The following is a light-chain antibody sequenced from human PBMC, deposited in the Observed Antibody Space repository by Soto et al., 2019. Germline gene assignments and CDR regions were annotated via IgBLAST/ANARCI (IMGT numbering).Light chain of an antibody. Sequence: QSALTQPRSVSGSPGQSVTISCTGASSDVGGYNYVSWYQQHPGKAPRLILYDVTKRPSGVPDRFSGSKSASTASLTISGLQAEDEADYYCCSYGRSDTHYVFGGGTKLTVL. CDR2: DVT. CDR1: SSDVGGYNY. V-gene: IGLV2-11*01. J-gene: IGLJ1*01. CDR3: CSYGRSDTHYV.